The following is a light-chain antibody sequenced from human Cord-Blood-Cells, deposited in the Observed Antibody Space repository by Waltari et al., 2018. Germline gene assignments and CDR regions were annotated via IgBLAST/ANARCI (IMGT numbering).Light chain of an antibody. CDR3: SSYTSSSTWV. CDR2: DVS. CDR1: SSDVGGYNY. V-gene: IGLV2-14*01. Sequence: QSALTQPASVSGSPGQSITISCTGTSSDVGGYNYVSWYQQHPGKAPKLMMYDVSKRPSGVSNRFSGAKSGNTASLTSSGLQAADEADYYCSSYTSSSTWVFGGGTKLTVL. J-gene: IGLJ3*02.